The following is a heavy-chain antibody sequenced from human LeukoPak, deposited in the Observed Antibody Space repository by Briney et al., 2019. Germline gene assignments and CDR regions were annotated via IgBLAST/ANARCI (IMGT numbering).Heavy chain of an antibody. V-gene: IGHV1-69*06. J-gene: IGHJ3*02. Sequence: SVKVTCKASGGTFSSYAISWVRQAPGQGLEWMGGIIPIFGTANYAQKFQGRVTITADKSTSTAYMELSSLRSEDTAVYHCARPIVVVTANYAFDIWGQGTMVTVSS. CDR2: IIPIFGTA. D-gene: IGHD2-21*02. CDR1: GGTFSSYA. CDR3: ARPIVVVTANYAFDI.